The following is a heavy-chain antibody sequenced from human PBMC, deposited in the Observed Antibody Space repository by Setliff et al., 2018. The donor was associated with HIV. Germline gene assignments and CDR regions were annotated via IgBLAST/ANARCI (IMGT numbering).Heavy chain of an antibody. CDR2: IYHSGST. CDR3: ARGDIVVVGLDY. D-gene: IGHD2-21*01. Sequence: PSETLSLTCTVSGGSISTYYWSWIRQPPGKGLDWIGYIYHSGSTNYNPSLKSRVTISIDTSKNQFSLQLNSVAATDTAMYYCARGDIVVVGLDYWGQGTLVTVSS. J-gene: IGHJ4*02. CDR1: GGSISTYY. V-gene: IGHV4-59*12.